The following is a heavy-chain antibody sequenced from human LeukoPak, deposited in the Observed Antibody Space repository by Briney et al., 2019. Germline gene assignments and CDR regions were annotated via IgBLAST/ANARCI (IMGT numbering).Heavy chain of an antibody. D-gene: IGHD6-13*01. V-gene: IGHV4-4*07. Sequence: PSETLSLTCTVSGGSISSYYWSWIRQPAGKGLEWIGRIYTSGSTNYNPSLKSRVTMSVDTSKNQFSLKLSSVTAADTAAYYCARGRSPGIAAAGNWFDPWGQGTLVTVSS. CDR1: GGSISSYY. CDR2: IYTSGST. CDR3: ARGRSPGIAAAGNWFDP. J-gene: IGHJ5*02.